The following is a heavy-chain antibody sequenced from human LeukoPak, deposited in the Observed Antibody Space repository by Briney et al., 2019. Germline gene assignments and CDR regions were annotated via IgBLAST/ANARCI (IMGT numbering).Heavy chain of an antibody. CDR1: GYTFTGYY. J-gene: IGHJ4*02. V-gene: IGHV1-2*02. CDR3: ARDQYCTSTSCYPYFDY. D-gene: IGHD2-2*01. Sequence: GASVKVSCKASGYTFTGYYMHWVRQAPGQGLEWMGWINPNSGDTKYAQKFQGRVTMTRDTSISTAYMELSSLRSDDTAVYYCARDQYCTSTSCYPYFDYWGQGALVTVSS. CDR2: INPNSGDT.